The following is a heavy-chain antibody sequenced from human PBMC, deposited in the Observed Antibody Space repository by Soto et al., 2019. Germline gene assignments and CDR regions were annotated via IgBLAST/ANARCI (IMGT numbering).Heavy chain of an antibody. Sequence: QVQLVESGGGVVQPGRSLRLSCAASGSTFSSYGMHWVRQAPGKGLEWVAVISYDGSNKHYADSVKGRFTISRDNSKNPLYLQMTSLRAEDTAVYYCAQDTYYHDSSGYYVFDYWGQGTLVTVSS. CDR2: ISYDGSNK. V-gene: IGHV3-30*18. J-gene: IGHJ4*02. D-gene: IGHD3-22*01. CDR1: GSTFSSYG. CDR3: AQDTYYHDSSGYYVFDY.